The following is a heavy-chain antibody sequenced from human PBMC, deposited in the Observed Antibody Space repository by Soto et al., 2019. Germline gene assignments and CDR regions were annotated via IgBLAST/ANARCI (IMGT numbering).Heavy chain of an antibody. CDR1: GYSFTSYW. D-gene: IGHD2-21*02. Sequence: GESLKISCKGSGYSFTSYWIGWVRQMPGKGLEWMGIIYPGDSDTRYSPSFQGQVTISADKSISTAYLQWSSLKASDTAMYYCASSVVTPVGHSYGMDVWGQGTTVTVSS. J-gene: IGHJ6*02. V-gene: IGHV5-51*01. CDR3: ASSVVTPVGHSYGMDV. CDR2: IYPGDSDT.